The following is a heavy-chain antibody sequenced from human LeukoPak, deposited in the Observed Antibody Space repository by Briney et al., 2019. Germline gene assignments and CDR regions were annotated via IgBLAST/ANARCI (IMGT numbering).Heavy chain of an antibody. V-gene: IGHV4-59*01. Sequence: SETLSLTCTVSGGSISSYYWSWIRQPPGKGLEWIGYIYYSGSTNYNPSLKSRVTISVDTSKNQFSLKLSSVTAADTAVYYCARFLDAYSSSSHVGYWGQGTLVTVSS. CDR3: ARFLDAYSSSSHVGY. J-gene: IGHJ4*02. CDR2: IYYSGST. D-gene: IGHD6-6*01. CDR1: GGSISSYY.